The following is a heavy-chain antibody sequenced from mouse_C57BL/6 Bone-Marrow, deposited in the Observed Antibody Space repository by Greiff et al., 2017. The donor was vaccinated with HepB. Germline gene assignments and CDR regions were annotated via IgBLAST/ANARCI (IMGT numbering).Heavy chain of an antibody. CDR2: INPSSGYT. CDR3: ARFDDDYDSAMDY. Sequence: QVQLQQSGAELVKPGASVKLSCKASGYTFTSYWMHWVKQRPGQGLEWIGYINPSSGYTKYNQKFKDKATLTADKSSSTAYMQLSSLTSEDSAVYYCARFDDDYDSAMDYWGQGTTVTVSS. CDR1: GYTFTSYW. J-gene: IGHJ4*01. D-gene: IGHD2-13*01. V-gene: IGHV1-7*01.